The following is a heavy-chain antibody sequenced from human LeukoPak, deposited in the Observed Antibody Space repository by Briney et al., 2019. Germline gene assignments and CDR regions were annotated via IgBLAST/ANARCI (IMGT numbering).Heavy chain of an antibody. Sequence: SQTLSLTCTVSGGLISRIEYYWGWVRQSPVKGLEWLGHIYHTGTTLYSPHLNNRLTVSVDSSKNQFSLNLTSVTAADAAVYYCARDLGYSGFDWAPWGQGTLVTVSS. V-gene: IGHV4-30-4*01. CDR3: ARDLGYSGFDWAP. CDR1: GGLISRIEYY. D-gene: IGHD5-12*01. J-gene: IGHJ5*02. CDR2: IYHTGTT.